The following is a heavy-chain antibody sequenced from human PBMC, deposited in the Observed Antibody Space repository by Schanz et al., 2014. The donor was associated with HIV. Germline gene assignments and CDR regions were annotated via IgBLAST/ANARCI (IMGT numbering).Heavy chain of an antibody. J-gene: IGHJ5*01. CDR2: IWHDGSKT. CDR1: GFIFSSYG. V-gene: IGHV3-33*01. Sequence: QVQLVESGGGVVQPGRSLRLSCAASGFIFSSYGIHWVRQAPGKGLEWVAAIWHDGSKTSYADSVQGRFTISRDNIKKTVSLQMNSLRADDTAVYYCARGGGHCSDGSCYDWIDSWGQGTLVTVSS. D-gene: IGHD2-15*01. CDR3: ARGGGHCSDGSCYDWIDS.